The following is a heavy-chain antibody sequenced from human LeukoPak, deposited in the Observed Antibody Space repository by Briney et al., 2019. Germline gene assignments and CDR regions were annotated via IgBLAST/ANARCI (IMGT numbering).Heavy chain of an antibody. CDR2: MSGSGGST. CDR3: AKNQGQWLVPVDY. Sequence: PGGSLRLSCAAPGFTFSSYWMSWVRQAPGKGLEWVSSMSGSGGSTYYPDSVKGRFTISRDNSKNTLYLQMNNLRAEDTALYYCAKNQGQWLVPVDYWGQGTLVTVSS. V-gene: IGHV3-23*01. D-gene: IGHD6-19*01. CDR1: GFTFSSYW. J-gene: IGHJ4*02.